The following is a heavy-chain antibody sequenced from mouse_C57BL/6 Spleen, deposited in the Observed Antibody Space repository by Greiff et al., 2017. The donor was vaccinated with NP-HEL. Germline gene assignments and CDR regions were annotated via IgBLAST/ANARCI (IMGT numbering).Heavy chain of an antibody. CDR3: ARDDDGYSPFAY. Sequence: EVKLVESEGGLVQPGSSMKLSCTASGFTFSDYYMAWVRQVPEKGLEWVANINYDGSSTYYLDSLKSRFIISRDNAKNILYLQMISLKSEDTATYYCARDDDGYSPFAYWGQGTLVTVSA. V-gene: IGHV5-16*01. CDR2: INYDGSST. CDR1: GFTFSDYY. J-gene: IGHJ3*01. D-gene: IGHD2-3*01.